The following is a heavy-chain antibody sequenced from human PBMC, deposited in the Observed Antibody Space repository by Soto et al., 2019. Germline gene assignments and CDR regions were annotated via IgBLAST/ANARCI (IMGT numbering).Heavy chain of an antibody. D-gene: IGHD1-1*01. Sequence: QLQLQESGPGLVKPSETLSLTCTVSGGSISSSSYYWGWIRQPPGKGLEWIGSIYYSGSTYYNPSLKSRVTISVDTSKNQFSLKLSSVTAADTAVYYCARHTTGTTGVRVGWFDPWGQGTLVTVSS. J-gene: IGHJ5*02. CDR1: GGSISSSSYY. CDR3: ARHTTGTTGVRVGWFDP. CDR2: IYYSGST. V-gene: IGHV4-39*01.